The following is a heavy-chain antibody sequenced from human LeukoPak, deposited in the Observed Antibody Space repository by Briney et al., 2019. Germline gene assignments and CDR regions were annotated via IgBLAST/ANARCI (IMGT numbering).Heavy chain of an antibody. D-gene: IGHD6-13*01. J-gene: IGHJ4*02. V-gene: IGHV3-11*01. Sequence: GGSLRLSCAASGFTFSDYYMSWIRQAPGKGLEWVSYISSSGSTIYYADSVKGRFTISRDNAKNSLYLQMNSLRAEDTAVYYCARVIRIAAAGKYFDYWGQGTLVTVSS. CDR1: GFTFSDYY. CDR2: ISSSGSTI. CDR3: ARVIRIAAAGKYFDY.